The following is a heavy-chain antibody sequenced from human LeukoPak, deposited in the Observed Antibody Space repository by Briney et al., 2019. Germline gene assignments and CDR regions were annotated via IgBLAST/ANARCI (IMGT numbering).Heavy chain of an antibody. Sequence: GESLKISCKGSGYSFTSYWIGWVRQMPGKGLEWMGIIYPGNSDTRYSPSFQGQVTISADKSISTAYLQWSSLKASDTAMYYCASHGIGGNYDRHFDSWGQGTLVTVSS. J-gene: IGHJ4*02. CDR1: GYSFTSYW. V-gene: IGHV5-51*01. CDR2: IYPGNSDT. CDR3: ASHGIGGNYDRHFDS. D-gene: IGHD3-16*01.